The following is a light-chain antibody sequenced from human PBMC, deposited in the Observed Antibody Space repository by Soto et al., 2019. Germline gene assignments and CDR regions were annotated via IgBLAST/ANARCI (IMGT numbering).Light chain of an antibody. CDR3: SSYTSGSAFVL. CDR1: SNDVGGYNY. J-gene: IGLJ2*01. V-gene: IGLV2-14*03. CDR2: DVS. Sequence: QSALTQPASVSGSPGQSITISCTGTSNDVGGYNYVSWYQKHPGKAPKLVIYDVSHRPSGVSNRFSGSKSANTASLTVSGLQAEDEADYYCSSYTSGSAFVLFGGGTKLTVL.